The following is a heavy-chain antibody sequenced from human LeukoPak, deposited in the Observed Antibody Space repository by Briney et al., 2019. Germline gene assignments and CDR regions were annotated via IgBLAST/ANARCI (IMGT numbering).Heavy chain of an antibody. V-gene: IGHV3-23*01. D-gene: IGHD2-2*01. J-gene: IGHJ3*02. CDR1: GFTFSSYA. CDR2: ISGSGGST. CDR3: AREQYAFDI. Sequence: GGSLRLSCAASGFTFSSYAMNWVRQAPGKGLEWVSTISGSGGSTYYADSVKGRFTVSRDNSKNTLYLQMNSLRAEDTAVYYCAREQYAFDIWGQGTMVTVSS.